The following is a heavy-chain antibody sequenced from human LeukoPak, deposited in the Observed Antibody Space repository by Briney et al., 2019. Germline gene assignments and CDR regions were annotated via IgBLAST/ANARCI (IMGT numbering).Heavy chain of an antibody. J-gene: IGHJ4*02. D-gene: IGHD4-23*01. CDR2: MSPNSGNT. V-gene: IGHV1-8*01. CDR1: GYTFTSYD. Sequence: ASVKVSCKASGYTFTSYDIHWLRQAPGQGPEWMGWMSPNSGNTGSAQRFRGRVTMTRDTSMSSAYMELSNLRPEDTAVYYCARGSFSRWTTQSYFDYWGQGTLVTVSS. CDR3: ARGSFSRWTTQSYFDY.